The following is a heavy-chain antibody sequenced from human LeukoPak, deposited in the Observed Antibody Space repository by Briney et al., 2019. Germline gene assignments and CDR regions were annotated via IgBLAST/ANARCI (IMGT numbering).Heavy chain of an antibody. CDR3: ARGYNSPYDHTFDY. CDR2: INQDGSEK. D-gene: IGHD1-1*01. Sequence: PGGSLRLSCAASGLTFGSYWMNWVRQAPGKGLEWVANINQDGSEKYYVDSVKGRFTISRDNTKNSLFLQMDSLRAEDTAFYYCARGYNSPYDHTFDYWGQGTLVTVSS. J-gene: IGHJ4*02. CDR1: GLTFGSYW. V-gene: IGHV3-7*03.